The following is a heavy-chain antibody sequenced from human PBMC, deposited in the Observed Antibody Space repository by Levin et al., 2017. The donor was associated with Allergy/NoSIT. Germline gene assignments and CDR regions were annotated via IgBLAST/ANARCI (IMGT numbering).Heavy chain of an antibody. Sequence: PSQTLSLTCAVYGGSFSGYYWSWIRQPPGKGLEWNGEINHSGSTNYNPSLKSRVTISVDTSKNQFSLKLSSVTAADTAVYYCARGRAAVQNWGQGTLVTVSS. CDR2: INHSGST. V-gene: IGHV4-34*01. D-gene: IGHD6-13*01. J-gene: IGHJ4*02. CDR1: GGSFSGYY. CDR3: ARGRAAVQN.